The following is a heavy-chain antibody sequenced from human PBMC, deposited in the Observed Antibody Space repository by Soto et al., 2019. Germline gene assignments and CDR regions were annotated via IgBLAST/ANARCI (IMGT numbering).Heavy chain of an antibody. CDR3: AREAGYCSRTSCYRRAFDT. V-gene: IGHV3-74*03. Sequence: EVQLVESGGDLIQPGGSLRLSCAASGFTFSGHWRHWVRQVPGKGREWVSGINTDGGSSAYADSVKGRFTISRDNAKNTLYLQMNGLRAEDTAVYYCAREAGYCSRTSCYRRAFDTWGQGTTVTVS. J-gene: IGHJ3*02. CDR1: GFTFSGHW. D-gene: IGHD2-2*01. CDR2: INTDGGSS.